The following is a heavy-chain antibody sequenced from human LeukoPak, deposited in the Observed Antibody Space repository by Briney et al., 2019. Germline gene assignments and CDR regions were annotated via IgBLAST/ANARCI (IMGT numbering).Heavy chain of an antibody. D-gene: IGHD3-9*01. J-gene: IGHJ4*02. Sequence: GRSLRLSCAASGFTFSSYAMHWVRQAPGKGLEYVSAISSNGGSTYYANSVKGRFTISRDNSKNTLYLQMGSLRAEDMAVYYCARGTNYDILSLPDYWGQGTLVTVSS. CDR2: ISSNGGST. CDR1: GFTFSSYA. V-gene: IGHV3-64*01. CDR3: ARGTNYDILSLPDY.